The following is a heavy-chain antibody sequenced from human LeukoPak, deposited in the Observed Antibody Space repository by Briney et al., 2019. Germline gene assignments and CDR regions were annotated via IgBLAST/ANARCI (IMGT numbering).Heavy chain of an antibody. Sequence: PGGSLRLSCAASGFSVGNNYVTWVRQPPGKGLEWVSVIYTDGSTYYAASVKGRFIISRDSSKNILYLQMNDLSVEDSALYYCTDTFAGWGPGTLVTVSS. CDR3: TDTFAG. V-gene: IGHV3-53*05. J-gene: IGHJ4*02. D-gene: IGHD3-16*01. CDR1: GFSVGNNY. CDR2: IYTDGST.